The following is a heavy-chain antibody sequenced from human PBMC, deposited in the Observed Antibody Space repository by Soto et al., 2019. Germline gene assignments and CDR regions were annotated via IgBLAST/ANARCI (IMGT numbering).Heavy chain of an antibody. CDR1: GGTFSSYA. Sequence: SVKVSCKASGGTFSSYAISWVRQAPGQGLEWMGGIIPIFGTANYAQKFQGRVTITADESTSTAYMELSSLRSEDTAVYYCARFYDSSGYYLDNWFDPWGQGTLVTVSS. J-gene: IGHJ5*02. CDR3: ARFYDSSGYYLDNWFDP. V-gene: IGHV1-69*13. D-gene: IGHD3-22*01. CDR2: IIPIFGTA.